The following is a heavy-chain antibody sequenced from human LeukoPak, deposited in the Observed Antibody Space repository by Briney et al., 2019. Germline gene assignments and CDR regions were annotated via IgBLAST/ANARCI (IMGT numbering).Heavy chain of an antibody. Sequence: SETLSLTCTVSGGSISSSSYYLGWIRQPPGKGLEWIGSIYYSGSTYYNPSLKSRVTISVDTSKNQFSLKLSSVTAADTAVYYCARHEEDSSGWPFDYWGQGTLVTVSS. CDR2: IYYSGST. CDR3: ARHEEDSSGWPFDY. J-gene: IGHJ4*02. CDR1: GGSISSSSYY. V-gene: IGHV4-39*01. D-gene: IGHD6-19*01.